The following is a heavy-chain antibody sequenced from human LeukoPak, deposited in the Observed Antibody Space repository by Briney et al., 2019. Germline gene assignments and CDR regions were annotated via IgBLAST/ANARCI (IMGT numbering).Heavy chain of an antibody. Sequence: PSETLSLTCTVSGGSISSGGYYWSWVRQPPGKGLEWIGYIYHSGSTYYNPSLKSRVTISVDTSKNQFSLKLSSVTAADTAVYYCARPLSAPAGTIDYWGQGTLVTVSS. V-gene: IGHV4-30-2*03. D-gene: IGHD2-2*01. CDR1: GGSISSGGYY. CDR2: IYHSGST. CDR3: ARPLSAPAGTIDY. J-gene: IGHJ4*02.